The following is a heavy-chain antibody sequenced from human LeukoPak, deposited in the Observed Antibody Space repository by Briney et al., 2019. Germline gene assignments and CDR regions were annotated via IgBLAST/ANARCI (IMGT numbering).Heavy chain of an antibody. J-gene: IGHJ4*02. CDR1: GFTFSSYW. CDR2: INSDGSTT. Sequence: GGSLRLSCAASGFTFSSYWMHWVRQAPGKGLVWVSRINSDGSTTSCADSVKGRFTISRDNAKNTLYLQMNSLRAEDTAVYYCARDAFGVDKSPFWGQGTLVTVSS. V-gene: IGHV3-74*01. CDR3: ARDAFGVDKSPF. D-gene: IGHD3-3*01.